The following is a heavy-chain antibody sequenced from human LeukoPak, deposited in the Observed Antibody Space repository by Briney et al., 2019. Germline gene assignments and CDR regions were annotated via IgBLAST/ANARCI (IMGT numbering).Heavy chain of an antibody. V-gene: IGHV3-23*01. J-gene: IGHJ3*02. CDR3: AKVSHSSWQNDAFDI. CDR1: GFTFSIYA. D-gene: IGHD6-13*01. Sequence: GGSLRLSCAASGFTFSIYAMICLRHAPGKGVEWGSSISDSGGSTYYADSAKDRFTISRDNSKNTLYLQINSLRAEDTAVYYCAKVSHSSWQNDAFDIWGQGTMVTVSS. CDR2: ISDSGGST.